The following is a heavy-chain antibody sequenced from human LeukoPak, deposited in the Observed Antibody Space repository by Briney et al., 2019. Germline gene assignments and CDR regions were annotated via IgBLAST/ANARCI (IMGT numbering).Heavy chain of an antibody. Sequence: SETLSLTCAVYGASLNGHYWSWIRQPPGKGLEWIGEGSDVGGTKYNPSLKSRVTISADTSKNQFSLKLSSVTAADTAVYYCARHYRGYFDWLLPSPFDYWGQGTLVTVSS. CDR3: ARHYRGYFDWLLPSPFDY. V-gene: IGHV4-34*01. CDR2: GSDVGGT. CDR1: GASLNGHY. D-gene: IGHD3-9*01. J-gene: IGHJ4*02.